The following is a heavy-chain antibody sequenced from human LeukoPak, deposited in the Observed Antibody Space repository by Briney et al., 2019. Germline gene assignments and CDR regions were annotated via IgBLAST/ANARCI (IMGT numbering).Heavy chain of an antibody. Sequence: GGSLRLSCTASGFTFSSYGMHWVRQAPGKGLEWVAFIRYDGSNKYYADSVKGRFTISRDNSKNTLYLQMNSLRAEDTAVYYCVKPQTGDIVVVPAAQEAFDIWGQGTMVTVSS. CDR2: IRYDGSNK. J-gene: IGHJ3*02. CDR1: GFTFSSYG. D-gene: IGHD2-2*01. V-gene: IGHV3-30*02. CDR3: VKPQTGDIVVVPAAQEAFDI.